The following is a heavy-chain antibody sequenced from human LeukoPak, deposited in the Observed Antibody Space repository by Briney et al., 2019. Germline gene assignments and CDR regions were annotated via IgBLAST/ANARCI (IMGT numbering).Heavy chain of an antibody. CDR1: GGSISSGSYY. J-gene: IGHJ6*03. V-gene: IGHV4-61*02. Sequence: SETLSLTCTVSGGSISSGSYYWSWIRQPAGKGLEWIGRIYTSGSTNYNPSLKSRVTMSVDTPKNQFSLKVSSVTAADTAVYYCARVFDSGSQAYFYYMDVWGKGTTVTISS. CDR3: ARVFDSGSQAYFYYMDV. D-gene: IGHD3-10*01. CDR2: IYTSGST.